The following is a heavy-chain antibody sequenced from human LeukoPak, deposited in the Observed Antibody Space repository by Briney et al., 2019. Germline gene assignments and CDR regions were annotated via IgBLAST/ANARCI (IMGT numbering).Heavy chain of an antibody. CDR3: ARVKDPGGYYYYYYMDV. J-gene: IGHJ6*03. V-gene: IGHV4-34*01. CDR2: INHSGGT. Sequence: PSETLSLTCAAYGGSFSGYYWSWIRQPPGKGLEWIGEINHSGGTKYNPSLKSRVTISVDTSKNQFSLKLSSVTAADTAMYYCARVKDPGGYYYYYYMDVWGKGTTVTVSS. D-gene: IGHD3-16*01. CDR1: GGSFSGYY.